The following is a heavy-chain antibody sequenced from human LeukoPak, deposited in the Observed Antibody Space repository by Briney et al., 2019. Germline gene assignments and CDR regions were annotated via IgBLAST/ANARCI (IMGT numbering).Heavy chain of an antibody. D-gene: IGHD2-8*01. CDR3: ARGLGYCTSTSCLLPFDY. CDR2: IYSSGST. Sequence: SGGSLRLSCAASGFTVSTYYMTWVRQAPGKGLECVSVIYSSGSTYYADSVKGRFTVSRDSSKNTLYLQMNSLRDEDTAMYYCARGLGYCTSTSCLLPFDYWGQGTLVTVSS. CDR1: GFTVSTYY. V-gene: IGHV3-53*01. J-gene: IGHJ4*02.